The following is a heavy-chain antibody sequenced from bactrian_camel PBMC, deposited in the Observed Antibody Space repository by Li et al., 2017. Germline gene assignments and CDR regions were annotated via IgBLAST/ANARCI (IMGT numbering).Heavy chain of an antibody. CDR1: GHTYSRNC. J-gene: IGHJ6*01. D-gene: IGHD1*01. Sequence: DVQLVESGGGSVQTGGSPRLSCVASGHTYSRNCMGWFRQAPGKGLEWVSAINSGGTYYADSVKGRFTISRDNARNTVYLQMDNLRSEDTALYYCATTPYGYWLEYFDSWGQGTQVTVS. CDR2: INSGGT. CDR3: ATTPYGYWLEYFDS. V-gene: IGHV3S40*01.